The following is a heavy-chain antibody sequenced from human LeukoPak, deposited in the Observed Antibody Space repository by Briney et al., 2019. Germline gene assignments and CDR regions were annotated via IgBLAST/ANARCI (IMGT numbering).Heavy chain of an antibody. CDR2: INHSGST. J-gene: IGHJ6*02. CDR1: GGSFSGYY. V-gene: IGHV4-34*01. Sequence: MASETLSLTCAVYGGSFSGYYWSWIRQPPGKGLEWIGEINHSGSTNYNPSLKSRVTISVDTSKNQFSLKLSSVTAADTAVYYCARVPNYYGMDVWGQGTTVTVSS. CDR3: ARVPNYYGMDV.